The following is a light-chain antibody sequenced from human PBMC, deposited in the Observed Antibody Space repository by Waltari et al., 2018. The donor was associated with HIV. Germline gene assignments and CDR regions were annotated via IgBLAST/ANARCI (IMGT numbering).Light chain of an antibody. CDR1: SSDVGNYNL. CDR2: EAV. CDR3: CSYGGSSTWV. V-gene: IGLV2-23*01. J-gene: IGLJ3*02. Sequence: QSALTQPASVSGSPGQSITISCTGTSSDVGNYNLVSWYQQYPGKAPKLMIYEAVKRPSGVSNRISASKSGNTASLTISELQAEDEADYYCCSYGGSSTWVFGGGTKLTVL.